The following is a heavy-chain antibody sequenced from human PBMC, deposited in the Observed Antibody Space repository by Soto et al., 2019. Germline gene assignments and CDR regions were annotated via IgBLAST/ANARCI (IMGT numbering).Heavy chain of an antibody. J-gene: IGHJ4*02. CDR3: ARGDYLS. D-gene: IGHD4-17*01. Sequence: EVQLVESGGGLVQPGGSLRLSCADSGLTFSSYDMRWVRQPTGKGLEWVSAIGIGGDTYYSDSVKGRFTISRDNAKNSLYLQMNNLRAGDTAVYYCARGDYLSWGQGTLVVVSS. V-gene: IGHV3-13*01. CDR2: IGIGGDT. CDR1: GLTFSSYD.